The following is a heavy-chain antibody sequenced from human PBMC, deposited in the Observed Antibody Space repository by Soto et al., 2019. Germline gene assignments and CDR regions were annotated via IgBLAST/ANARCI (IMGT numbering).Heavy chain of an antibody. Sequence: SETLSLTCTVSGGSISSYYWSWIRQPPWKGLEWIGYIYYSGSTNYNPSLKSRVTISVDTSKNQFSLKLSSVTAADTAVYYCARHVEIAAAGSPFDYWGQGTLVTVSS. D-gene: IGHD6-13*01. CDR2: IYYSGST. CDR3: ARHVEIAAAGSPFDY. V-gene: IGHV4-59*08. CDR1: GGSISSYY. J-gene: IGHJ4*02.